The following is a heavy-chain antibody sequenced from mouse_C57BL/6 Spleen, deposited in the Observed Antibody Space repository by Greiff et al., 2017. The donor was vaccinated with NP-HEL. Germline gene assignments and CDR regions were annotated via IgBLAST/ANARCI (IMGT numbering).Heavy chain of an antibody. CDR3: ARNYYYGSSYDYFDY. J-gene: IGHJ2*01. CDR1: GFSLTSYA. CDR2: IWTGGGT. Sequence: VKLMESGPGLVAPSQSLSITCTVSGFSLTSYAISWVRQPPGKGLEWLGVIWTGGGTNYNSALKSSLSISKDNSKSQVFLKMNSLQTDGTARYYCARNYYYGSSYDYFDYWGQGTTLTVSS. V-gene: IGHV2-9-1*01. D-gene: IGHD1-1*01.